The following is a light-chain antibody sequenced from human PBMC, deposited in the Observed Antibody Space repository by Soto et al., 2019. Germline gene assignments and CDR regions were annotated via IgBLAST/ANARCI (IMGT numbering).Light chain of an antibody. CDR3: SSYTSATTYV. CDR1: SSDVGAYNY. J-gene: IGLJ1*01. CDR2: DVS. Sequence: QSVRTQPASGSGSPGQSITISCTGTSSDVGAYNYDSWYQQYPGEAPKVIIYDVSHRPAGVSNRLSGSKSGNTASLTISGLQTQDEADYYCSSYTSATTYVFGTGTKVTVL. V-gene: IGLV2-14*01.